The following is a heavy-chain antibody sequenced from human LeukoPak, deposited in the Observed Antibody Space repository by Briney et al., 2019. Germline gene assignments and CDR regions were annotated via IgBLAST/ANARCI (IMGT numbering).Heavy chain of an antibody. CDR1: GYTLTELS. J-gene: IGHJ5*02. D-gene: IGHD3-10*01. CDR3: ASLNYYGSGSYYNYWFDP. CDR2: FDPEDGET. Sequence: ASVKVSCKVSGYTLTELSMHWVRQAPGKGLEWMGGFDPEDGETIYAQKFQGRVTMTGDTSTDTAYMELSSLRSEDTAVYYCASLNYYGSGSYYNYWFDPWGQGTLVTVSS. V-gene: IGHV1-24*01.